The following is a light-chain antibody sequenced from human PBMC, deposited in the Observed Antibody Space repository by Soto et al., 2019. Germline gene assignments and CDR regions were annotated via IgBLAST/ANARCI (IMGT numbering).Light chain of an antibody. CDR3: QQRSNSPPT. Sequence: EIVLTQSPATLSLSPGERATLPCRASQSVSSYLAWYEQKPGQAPRLLIYDASNRATGIPARFSGSGSGTDFPLTIRRLEPEDFAVYYCQQRSNSPPTFGQGTKLEIK. CDR2: DAS. CDR1: QSVSSY. V-gene: IGKV3-11*01. J-gene: IGKJ2*01.